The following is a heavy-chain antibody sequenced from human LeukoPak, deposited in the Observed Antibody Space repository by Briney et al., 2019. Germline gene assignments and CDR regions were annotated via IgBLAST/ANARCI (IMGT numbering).Heavy chain of an antibody. CDR3: ASRPRISSGWPTSDAFDI. D-gene: IGHD6-19*01. Sequence: SETPSLTCTVSGGSISSYYWSWIRQPAGKGLEWIGRIYTSGSTNYNPSLKSRVTMSVDTSKNQFSLKLSSVTAADTAVYYCASRPRISSGWPTSDAFDIWGQGTMVTVSS. CDR2: IYTSGST. CDR1: GGSISSYY. J-gene: IGHJ3*02. V-gene: IGHV4-4*07.